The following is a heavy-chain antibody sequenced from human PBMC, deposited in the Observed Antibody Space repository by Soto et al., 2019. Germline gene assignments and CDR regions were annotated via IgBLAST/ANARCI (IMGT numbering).Heavy chain of an antibody. CDR3: ARNPRAVAAMHMDV. D-gene: IGHD6-19*01. CDR1: GGTFSSYA. J-gene: IGHJ6*03. CDR2: IIPILGIG. Sequence: QVQLVQSGAEVKKPGSSVKVSCKASGGTFSSYAFNWVRQAPGQGLEWMGRIIPILGIGDYAQRFQGRVTITADKSTSTVYMELSRLRSEDTAVYYCARNPRAVAAMHMDVWGKGTMVTVSS. V-gene: IGHV1-69*04.